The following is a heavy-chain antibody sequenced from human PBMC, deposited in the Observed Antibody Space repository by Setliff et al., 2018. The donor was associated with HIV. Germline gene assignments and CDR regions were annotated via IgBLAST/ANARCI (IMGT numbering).Heavy chain of an antibody. CDR2: INAVTGNT. D-gene: IGHD5-18*01. Sequence: GASVKVSCKSSGYRYTGFAIHWVRQAPGQRFEWMGWINAVTGNTKYSQKFQDRVTISRDIHANTAYMVLSSLRSEDKAIYYCARSLREYSYGSLDYWGPGTLVTVSS. CDR1: GYRYTGFA. V-gene: IGHV1-3*01. J-gene: IGHJ4*02. CDR3: ARSLREYSYGSLDY.